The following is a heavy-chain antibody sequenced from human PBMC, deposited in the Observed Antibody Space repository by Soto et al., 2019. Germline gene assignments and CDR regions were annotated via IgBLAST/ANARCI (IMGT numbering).Heavy chain of an antibody. CDR2: IYYSGST. J-gene: IGHJ4*02. D-gene: IGHD3-10*01. CDR3: ARGHYRYYFDY. V-gene: IGHV4-59*01. CDR1: GGSISSYY. Sequence: SETLSLTCTVSGGSISSYYWSWIRQPPGKGLEWIGYIYYSGSTNYNPSLKSRVTISVDTSKNQFSLKLSSVTAADTAVYYCARGHYRYYFDYWGQGTLVTVSS.